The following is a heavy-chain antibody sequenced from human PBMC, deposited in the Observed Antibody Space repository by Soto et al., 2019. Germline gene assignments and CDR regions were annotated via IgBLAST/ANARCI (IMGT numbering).Heavy chain of an antibody. V-gene: IGHV3-15*07. Sequence: GVLRLSCAASGFSLSNVWMNWVRQAPGKGLEWVGRIKSESDGGTTEYGAPVRGRFTISRDDSSNTMYLQMNSLRTDDTAVYYCTIFPVVSSKDNRGQGALVTGSS. CDR3: TIFPVVSSKDN. J-gene: IGHJ4*01. D-gene: IGHD2-21*01. CDR1: GFSLSNVW. CDR2: IKSESDGGTT.